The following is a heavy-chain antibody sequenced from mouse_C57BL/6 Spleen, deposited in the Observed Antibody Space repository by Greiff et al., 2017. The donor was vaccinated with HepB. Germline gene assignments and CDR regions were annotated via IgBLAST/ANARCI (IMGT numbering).Heavy chain of an antibody. J-gene: IGHJ2*01. Sequence: EVKLMESGPELVKPGASVKISCKASGYSFTDYNMNWVKQSNGKSLEWIGVINPNYGTTSYNQKFKGKATLTVDQSSSTAYMQLNSLTSEDSAVYYCARSLYYDYDEYYFDYWGQGTTLTVSS. CDR1: GYSFTDYN. CDR3: ARSLYYDYDEYYFDY. D-gene: IGHD2-4*01. CDR2: INPNYGTT. V-gene: IGHV1-39*01.